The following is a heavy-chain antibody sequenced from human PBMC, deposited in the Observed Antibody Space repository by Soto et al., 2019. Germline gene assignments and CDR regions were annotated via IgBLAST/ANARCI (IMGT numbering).Heavy chain of an antibody. Sequence: SETLSLTCTVSGGSISSGDYYWSWIRQPPGKGLEWIGYIYYSGSTYYNPSLKSRVTISVDTSKNQFSLKLSSVTAADTAVYYCAREGYCSSTSCYDLIWFDPWGQGTLVTSPQ. CDR3: AREGYCSSTSCYDLIWFDP. CDR1: GGSISSGDYY. CDR2: IYYSGST. J-gene: IGHJ5*02. D-gene: IGHD2-2*01. V-gene: IGHV4-30-4*01.